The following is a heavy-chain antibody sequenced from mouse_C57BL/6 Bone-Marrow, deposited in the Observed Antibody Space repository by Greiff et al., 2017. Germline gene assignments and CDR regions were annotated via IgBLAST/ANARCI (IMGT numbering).Heavy chain of an antibody. CDR1: GYTFTTYP. Sequence: HVQLQPSWAELVKPGASVKMSCKASGYTFTTYPIEWMKQNHGKSLEWIGNFHPYNGDTKYNEKLKGKATLTVEKSSSPVYLDLIRLTSDASAVYYCARGGNYGGYYCDYWGQGTTLTVSS. V-gene: IGHV1-47*01. CDR2: FHPYNGDT. D-gene: IGHD2-1*01. J-gene: IGHJ2*01. CDR3: ARGGNYGGYYCDY.